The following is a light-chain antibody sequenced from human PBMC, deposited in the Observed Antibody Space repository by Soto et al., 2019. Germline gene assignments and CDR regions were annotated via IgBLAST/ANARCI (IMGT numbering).Light chain of an antibody. CDR2: DAS. J-gene: IGKJ5*01. CDR1: QDISNY. CDR3: QQYDDFPLT. V-gene: IGKV1-33*01. Sequence: DIEMTQSPSSLSASVGDRVTITCQASQDISNYLNWYQQKTGRAPKLLIYDASNLESGVSSRFSGSRSGTAFSLTINSLQPDDFATYYCQQYDDFPLTFGQGTRLE.